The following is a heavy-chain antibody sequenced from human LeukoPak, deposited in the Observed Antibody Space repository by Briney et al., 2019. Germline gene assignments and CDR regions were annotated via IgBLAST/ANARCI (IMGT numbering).Heavy chain of an antibody. D-gene: IGHD3-22*01. CDR3: ARVAPIRYYDSSGYPDY. Sequence: GRSLRLSCAASGFTFSSYGMHWVRQAPGEGLEWVAVIWYDGSNKYYADSVKGRFTISRDNSKNTLYLQMNSLRAEDTAVYYCARVAPIRYYDSSGYPDYWGQGTLVTVSS. CDR2: IWYDGSNK. CDR1: GFTFSSYG. V-gene: IGHV3-33*01. J-gene: IGHJ4*02.